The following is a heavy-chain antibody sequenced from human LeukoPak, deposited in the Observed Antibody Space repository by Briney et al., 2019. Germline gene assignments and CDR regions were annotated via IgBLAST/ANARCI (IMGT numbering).Heavy chain of an antibody. V-gene: IGHV4-59*08. CDR2: IYYRGSN. CDR3: ARYSGSYLSPFDY. Sequence: SETLSLTCTVSGGSIRSYYWSWIRQPPGKGLEWIGYIYYRGSNNYNPSLKSRVTMSVDTSKNQFSLKLTSVTAADTAVYYCARYSGSYLSPFDYWGQGTLVTVSS. J-gene: IGHJ4*02. CDR1: GGSIRSYY. D-gene: IGHD1-26*01.